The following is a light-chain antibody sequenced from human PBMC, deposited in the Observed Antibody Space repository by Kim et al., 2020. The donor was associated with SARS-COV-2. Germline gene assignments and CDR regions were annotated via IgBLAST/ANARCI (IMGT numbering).Light chain of an antibody. V-gene: IGLV1-51*01. Sequence: QKATSSCAKSSYAVANNYVSWYQQLPGTAPTVLIYDINKRPSGIPHRFSGSKSGTSATLGITGLQAGDEAHYYCGTWDSGLSAVVFGGGTQLTVL. CDR3: GTWDSGLSAVV. CDR2: DIN. J-gene: IGLJ3*02. CDR1: SYAVANNY.